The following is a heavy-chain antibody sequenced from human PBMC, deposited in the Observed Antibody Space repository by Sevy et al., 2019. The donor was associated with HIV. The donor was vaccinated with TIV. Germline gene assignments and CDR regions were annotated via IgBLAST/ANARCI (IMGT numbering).Heavy chain of an antibody. CDR1: GFTFSGSA. Sequence: GGSLRLSCAVPGFTFSGSAIHWVRQASGKGLEWVGRFRVKANGYATAYVASVKGRFTISRDDSKNTAYLQMNSLKTEDTAVYYISISRYGDKPYYFDYWGQGTLVTVSS. CDR3: SISRYGDKPYYFDY. J-gene: IGHJ4*02. D-gene: IGHD4-17*01. CDR2: FRVKANGYAT. V-gene: IGHV3-73*01.